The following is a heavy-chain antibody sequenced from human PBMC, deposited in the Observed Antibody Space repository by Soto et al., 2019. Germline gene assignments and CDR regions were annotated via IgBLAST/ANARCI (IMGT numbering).Heavy chain of an antibody. V-gene: IGHV1-18*04. CDR2: ISPWKGNT. CDR1: CYQYMPYG. CDR3: ARDLDPSGSYYTDY. D-gene: IGHD3-10*01. Sequence: ASVTASSRTSCYQYMPYGVSWARPAPGQGLEWMGWISPWKGNTNYAQSFQGRVTMTTDTSTSTAYMELRSLTSDDTAVYYCARDLDPSGSYYTDYWGPGNLVTVSS. J-gene: IGHJ4*02.